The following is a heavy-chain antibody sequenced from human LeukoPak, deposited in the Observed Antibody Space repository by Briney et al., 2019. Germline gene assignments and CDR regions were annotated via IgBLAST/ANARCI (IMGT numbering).Heavy chain of an antibody. D-gene: IGHD6-13*01. CDR2: ISSSSSYI. V-gene: IGHV3-21*01. CDR3: ARDLRAAAGTAFDI. CDR1: GFTFSSYS. Sequence: GGSLRLSCAASGFTFSSYSMNWVRQAPGKGLEWVSSISSSSSYIYYADSVKGRFTISRDNAKNSLYLQMNSPRAEDTAVYYCARDLRAAAGTAFDIWGQGTMVTVSS. J-gene: IGHJ3*02.